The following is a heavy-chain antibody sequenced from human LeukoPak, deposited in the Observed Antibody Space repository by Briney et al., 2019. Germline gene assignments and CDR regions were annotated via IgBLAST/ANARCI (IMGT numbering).Heavy chain of an antibody. J-gene: IGHJ4*02. CDR3: ARARCTISAYRFDY. CDR2: IYTTGRT. CDR1: GGSINSYW. D-gene: IGHD2-2*01. Sequence: SETLSLNCSVSGGSINSYWWSWIRQPAGKGLEFIGRIYTTGRTNYNPSLMSRVSMSVDTSKNKFSLELRSVTAADTAVYFCARARCTISAYRFDYWGQGALVAVSS. V-gene: IGHV4-4*07.